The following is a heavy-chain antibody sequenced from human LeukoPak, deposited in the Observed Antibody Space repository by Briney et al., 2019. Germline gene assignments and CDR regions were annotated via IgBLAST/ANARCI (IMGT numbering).Heavy chain of an antibody. V-gene: IGHV4-39*02. CDR1: GGSISSSDYY. D-gene: IGHD3-22*01. CDR3: ARLTHAYYSDTSGYYPYYYMDV. CDR2: ISYSGST. Sequence: PSETLSLTCTVYGGSISSSDYYWGWIRKSPGKGLEWIGRISYSGSTYYNPSLKSRVTRSVDTSKNHFSLRLSSVAAADTAVYYCARLTHAYYSDTSGYYPYYYMDVWGKGTTVTVSS. J-gene: IGHJ6*03.